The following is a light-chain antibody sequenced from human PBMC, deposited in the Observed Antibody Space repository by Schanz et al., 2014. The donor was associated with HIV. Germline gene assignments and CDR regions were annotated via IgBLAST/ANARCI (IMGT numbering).Light chain of an antibody. V-gene: IGLV2-14*02. CDR3: SSYTSSSTYV. CDR2: EVS. Sequence: QSALTQPASVSGSPGQSITISCTGANSDVGSYNLVSWYQQHPGKAPKLMIFEVSNRPSGVSTRFSGSKSDNTASLTISGLQAEDEADYYCSSYTSSSTYVFGTGTKLTVL. J-gene: IGLJ1*01. CDR1: NSDVGSYNL.